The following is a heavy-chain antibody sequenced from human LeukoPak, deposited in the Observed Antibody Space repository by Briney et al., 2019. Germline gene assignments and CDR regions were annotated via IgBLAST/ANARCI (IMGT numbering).Heavy chain of an antibody. J-gene: IGHJ4*02. D-gene: IGHD7-27*01. CDR3: ARDTSLGYCDY. CDR2: ISHDGSGK. Sequence: QTGGSLRLSCEASGFTFSVHGMHWVRQAPGKGLECLTIISHDGSGKWYADSVKGRFSISRDNPRNTVYLQMNSLRTDDTATYYCARDTSLGYCDYWGQGTQVTVSS. V-gene: IGHV3-30*03. CDR1: GFTFSVHG.